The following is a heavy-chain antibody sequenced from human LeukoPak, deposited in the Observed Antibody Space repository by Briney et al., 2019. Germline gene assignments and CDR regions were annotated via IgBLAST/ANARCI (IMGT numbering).Heavy chain of an antibody. Sequence: PGGSLRLSCAASGFTFSGYSMNWVRQAPGKGLEWVSSISSSSSYIYYADSVKGRFTISRDNAKNSLYLQMNSLRAEDTAVYYCARPRITIFGVVTNYYYYMDVWGKGTTVTVSS. J-gene: IGHJ6*03. CDR3: ARPRITIFGVVTNYYYYMDV. CDR1: GFTFSGYS. CDR2: ISSSSSYI. V-gene: IGHV3-21*01. D-gene: IGHD3-3*01.